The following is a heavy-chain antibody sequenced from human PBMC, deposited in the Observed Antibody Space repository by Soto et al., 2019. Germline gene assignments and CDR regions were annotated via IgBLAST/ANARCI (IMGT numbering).Heavy chain of an antibody. CDR3: ARANYYGSPGDFDY. Sequence: ESGGGLVQPGGSLRLSCAASGFTFSSYSMNWVRQAPEKGLEWVSYISSSSSTIYYADSVKGRFTISRDNAKNSLYLQMNSLRAEDTAVYYCARANYYGSPGDFDYWGQGTLVTVSS. CDR2: ISSSSSTI. V-gene: IGHV3-48*01. D-gene: IGHD3-10*01. J-gene: IGHJ4*02. CDR1: GFTFSSYS.